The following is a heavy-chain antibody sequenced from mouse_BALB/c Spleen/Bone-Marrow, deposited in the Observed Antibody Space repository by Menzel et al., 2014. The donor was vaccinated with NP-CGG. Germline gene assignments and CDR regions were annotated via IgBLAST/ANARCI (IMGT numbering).Heavy chain of an antibody. Sequence: EVQGVESGGGLVQPGGSLRLSCATSGFTFTDYYMSWVRQPPGKALEWLGFIRNKANGYTTEYSASVKGRFTISRGNSQSILYLQMNTLRAEDSATYYCARYGYDYFDYWGQGTTLTVSS. CDR3: ARYGYDYFDY. CDR1: GFTFTDYY. CDR2: IRNKANGYTT. V-gene: IGHV7-3*02. J-gene: IGHJ2*01. D-gene: IGHD2-2*01.